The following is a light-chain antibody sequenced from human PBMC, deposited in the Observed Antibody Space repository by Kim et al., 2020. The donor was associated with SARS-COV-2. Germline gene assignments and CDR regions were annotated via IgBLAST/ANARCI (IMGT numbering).Light chain of an antibody. CDR1: TGGVTSGHY. Sequence: QAVVTQEPSLTVSPGGTVTLTCGSSTGGVTSGHYSYWFQQRSGQAPRTLIYDTNNKHSWTPARFSASLLGDRAALTLSGAQPEDEAEYYCLLSYGDTRVFGGGTQLTVL. V-gene: IGLV7-46*01. CDR3: LLSYGDTRV. J-gene: IGLJ2*01. CDR2: DTN.